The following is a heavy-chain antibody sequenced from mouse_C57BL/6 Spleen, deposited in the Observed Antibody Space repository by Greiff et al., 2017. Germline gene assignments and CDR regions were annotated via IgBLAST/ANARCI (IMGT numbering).Heavy chain of an antibody. V-gene: IGHV1-15*01. D-gene: IGHD1-1*01. J-gene: IGHJ3*01. CDR3: TRLRGSTPFAD. CDR1: GYTFTDYE. CDR2: IDPETGGT. Sequence: QVQLQQSGAELVRPGASVTLSCKASGYTFTDYEMHWVKQTPVHGLEWIGAIDPETGGTAYNQKFKGKAILTADKSSSTAYMELRSLTSEDSAVYYCTRLRGSTPFADWGQGTLVTVSA.